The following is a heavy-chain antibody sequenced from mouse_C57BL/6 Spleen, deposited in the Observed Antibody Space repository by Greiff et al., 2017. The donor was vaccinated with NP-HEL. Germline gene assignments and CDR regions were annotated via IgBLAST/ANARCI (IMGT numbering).Heavy chain of an antibody. CDR2: INPNNGGT. V-gene: IGHV1-26*01. CDR1: GYTFTDYY. CDR3: ARSIPPYYYGSSYEGYAMDY. J-gene: IGHJ4*01. Sequence: EVQLQQSGPELVKPGASVKISCKASGYTFTDYYMNWVKQSHGKSLEWIGDINPNNGGTSYNQKFKGKATLTVDKSSSTAYMELRSLTSEDSAVYYCARSIPPYYYGSSYEGYAMDYWGQGTSVTVSS. D-gene: IGHD1-1*01.